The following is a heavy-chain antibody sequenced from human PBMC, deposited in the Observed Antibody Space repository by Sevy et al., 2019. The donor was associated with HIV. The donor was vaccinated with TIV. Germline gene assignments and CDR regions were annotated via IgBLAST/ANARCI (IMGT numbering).Heavy chain of an antibody. CDR3: EAITTAGRDY. D-gene: IGHD1-1*01. V-gene: IGHV3-23*01. CDR1: GFSFSSYV. J-gene: IGHJ4*02. Sequence: GGSLRLSCAASGFSFSSYVMSWVRQPPGKGLGGVSSMSGGGGYTNYADPVMGRFTISRDNSNNMLYLPMNSLRAEDTAIYYCEAITTAGRDYWGQGTLVTVSS. CDR2: MSGGGGYT.